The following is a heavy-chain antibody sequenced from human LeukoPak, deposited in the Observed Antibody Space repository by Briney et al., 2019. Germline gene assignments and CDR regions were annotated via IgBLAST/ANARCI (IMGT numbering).Heavy chain of an antibody. J-gene: IGHJ4*02. V-gene: IGHV4-34*01. D-gene: IGHD2-2*01. CDR3: ARGQYRRDY. Sequence: SETLSLTCAVYGGSFSGHYWSWIRQPPGKGLEWIGEINHSGSTNYNPSLKSRVTISVDTSKNQFSLKLSSVTAADTGVYYCARGQYRRDYWGQGTMVTVSS. CDR1: GGSFSGHY. CDR2: INHSGST.